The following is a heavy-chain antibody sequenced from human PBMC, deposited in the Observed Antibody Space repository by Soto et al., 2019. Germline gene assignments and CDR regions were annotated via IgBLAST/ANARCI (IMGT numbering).Heavy chain of an antibody. CDR3: AKASAYGPGSLDN. Sequence: GGSLRLSCVGSGFTFSGYAMTWVRQAPGRGLEWVSLISGSGGGTFYADSVKGRFTISRDNSKNTLHLQMNSLRAEDAAIYYCAKASAYGPGSLDNWGQGALVTVSS. CDR1: GFTFSGYA. J-gene: IGHJ4*02. D-gene: IGHD3-10*01. CDR2: ISGSGGGT. V-gene: IGHV3-23*01.